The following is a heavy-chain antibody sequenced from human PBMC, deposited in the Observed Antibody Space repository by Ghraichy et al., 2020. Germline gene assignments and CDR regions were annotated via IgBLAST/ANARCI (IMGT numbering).Heavy chain of an antibody. Sequence: GESLNISCAASGFTFSSYSMNWVRQAPGKGLEWVSSISSSSSYIYYADSVKGRFTISRDNAKNSLYLQMNSLRAEDTAVYYCARGMYYYDSSGYSDAFDIWGQGTMVTVSS. CDR2: ISSSSSYI. V-gene: IGHV3-21*01. D-gene: IGHD3-22*01. CDR1: GFTFSSYS. J-gene: IGHJ3*02. CDR3: ARGMYYYDSSGYSDAFDI.